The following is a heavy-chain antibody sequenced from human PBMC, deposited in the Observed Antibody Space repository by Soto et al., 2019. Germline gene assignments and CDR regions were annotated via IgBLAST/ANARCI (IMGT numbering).Heavy chain of an antibody. J-gene: IGHJ5*01. Sequence: SETLSLTCAVYGGSFSGYYWSWIRQPPGKGLEWIGDIGHSGSTNYNPSLKSRVTISVDTSKNQFSLNLNSVTAADTAVYYCARNFDSWGQGTLVTSPQ. CDR1: GGSFSGYY. V-gene: IGHV4-34*01. CDR2: IGHSGST. CDR3: ARNFDS.